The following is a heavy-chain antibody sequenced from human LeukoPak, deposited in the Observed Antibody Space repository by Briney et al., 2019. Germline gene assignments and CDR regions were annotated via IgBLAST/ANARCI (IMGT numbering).Heavy chain of an antibody. J-gene: IGHJ4*02. CDR1: GFTFSSYG. CDR3: AKLYYYGSRSYMDY. D-gene: IGHD3-10*01. V-gene: IGHV3-30*18. CDR2: ISYDGSNT. Sequence: QPGGSLRLSCAASGFTFSSYGMHWVRQAPGKGLEWVAVISYDGSNTYYADSVKGRFTISRDNSKNMLYLQMNSLRAEDTAVYYCAKLYYYGSRSYMDYWGQGTLVTVSS.